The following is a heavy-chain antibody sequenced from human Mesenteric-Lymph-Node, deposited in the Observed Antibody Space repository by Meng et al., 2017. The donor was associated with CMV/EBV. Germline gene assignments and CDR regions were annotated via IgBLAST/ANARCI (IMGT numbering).Heavy chain of an antibody. V-gene: IGHV3-7*01. CDR2: IKQDGSEK. CDR3: AKDGVGATGNAFDI. D-gene: IGHD1-26*01. J-gene: IGHJ3*02. Sequence: GGSLRLSCAASGFTFSSYWMSWVRQAPGKGLEWVANIKQDGSEKYYVDSVKGRFTISRDNSKNTLYLQMNSLRVEDTAVYYCAKDGVGATGNAFDIWGQGTMVTVSS. CDR1: GFTFSSYW.